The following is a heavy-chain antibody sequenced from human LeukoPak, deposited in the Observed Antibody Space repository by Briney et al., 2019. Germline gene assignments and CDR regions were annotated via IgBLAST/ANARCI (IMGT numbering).Heavy chain of an antibody. CDR1: GGSISSSSYY. D-gene: IGHD2-15*01. J-gene: IGHJ3*02. Sequence: SETLSLTCTVSGGSISSSSYYWGWIRQPPGKVLEWIGSIYYSGSTYYNPSLKSRVTISVDTSKNQFSLKLSSVTAADTAVYYCASGVVVVAANNAFDIWGQGTMVTVSS. CDR3: ASGVVVVAANNAFDI. CDR2: IYYSGST. V-gene: IGHV4-39*07.